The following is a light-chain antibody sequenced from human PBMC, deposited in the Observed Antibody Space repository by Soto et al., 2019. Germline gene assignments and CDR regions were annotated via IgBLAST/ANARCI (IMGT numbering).Light chain of an antibody. CDR3: QQYTDRGSGT. J-gene: IGKJ1*01. V-gene: IGKV3-15*01. Sequence: EIVVTQSPSTLSISTGETATXSCRASQSLHSSLACFLQHPSQPPTRLIYDASSITTSIPLNFSRGRSGTEFNLTISTRRPEDFAACYCQQYTDRGSGTFGQGTKVDI. CDR1: QSLHSS. CDR2: DAS.